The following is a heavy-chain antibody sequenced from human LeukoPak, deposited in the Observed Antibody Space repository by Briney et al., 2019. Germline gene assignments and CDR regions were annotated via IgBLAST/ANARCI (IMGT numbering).Heavy chain of an antibody. Sequence: GGSLRLSCAASGFTFSSYEMNWVRQAPGKGLEWVSLISWDGGSTYYADSVKGRFTISRDNSKNSLYLQMNSLRAEDTALYYCAKARGRVAATHEYYYYYYMDVWGKGTTVTVSS. J-gene: IGHJ6*03. CDR2: ISWDGGST. D-gene: IGHD2-15*01. CDR1: GFTFSSYE. V-gene: IGHV3-43D*03. CDR3: AKARGRVAATHEYYYYYYMDV.